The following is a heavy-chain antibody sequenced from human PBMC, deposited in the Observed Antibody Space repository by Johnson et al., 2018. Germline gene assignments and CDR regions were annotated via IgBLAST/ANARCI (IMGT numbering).Heavy chain of an antibody. CDR1: GGSFSNYA. CDR2: IIPIFHTP. V-gene: IGHV1-69*01. Sequence: VQLVETGAEVKKPGSSVKVSCKASGGSFSNYAISWVRQAPGQGLEWMGGIIPIFHTPNYAQKFQGRITLTADEFTTTAYMELRRLRSEGTAVYYCSRAEDRVVLRFATPAPPYSYYNMDVWGQGTTVTVSS. J-gene: IGHJ6*02. CDR3: SRAEDRVVLRFATPAPPYSYYNMDV. D-gene: IGHD2-15*01.